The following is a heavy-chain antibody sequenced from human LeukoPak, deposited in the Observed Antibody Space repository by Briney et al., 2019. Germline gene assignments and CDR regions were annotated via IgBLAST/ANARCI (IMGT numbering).Heavy chain of an antibody. J-gene: IGHJ4*02. Sequence: GGSLRLSCAASGFTFSSYGMHWVRQAPGKGLEWVAFIRYDGSDKYYADSVKGRFTISRDNSKNTLYLQMNSLRAEDTAVYYCAKPDYGGNSGSFDYWGQGTLVTVSS. CDR2: IRYDGSDK. V-gene: IGHV3-30*02. D-gene: IGHD4-23*01. CDR3: AKPDYGGNSGSFDY. CDR1: GFTFSSYG.